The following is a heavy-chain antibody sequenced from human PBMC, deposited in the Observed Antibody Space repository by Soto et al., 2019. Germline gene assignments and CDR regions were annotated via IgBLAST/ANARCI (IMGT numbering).Heavy chain of an antibody. V-gene: IGHV3-33*01. Sequence: RLSCAASGFTFSSYGMHWVRQAPGKGLEWVAVIWYDGSNKYYADSVKGRFTISRDNSKNTLYLQMNSLRAEDTAVYYCARDVYYYGMDVCGQGTTLTVSS. CDR2: IWYDGSNK. CDR3: ARDVYYYGMDV. J-gene: IGHJ6*02. CDR1: GFTFSSYG.